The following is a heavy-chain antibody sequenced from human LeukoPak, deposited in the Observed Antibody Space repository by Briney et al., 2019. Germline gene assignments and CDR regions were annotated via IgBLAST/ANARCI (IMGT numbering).Heavy chain of an antibody. D-gene: IGHD2-15*01. V-gene: IGHV3-30*03. Sequence: GGSPRLSCAASGFTFSSYGMHWVRQAPGKALDWVALISSDGTIKSYADSVKGRFTISRDSSTLYLQMDSLRTEDTAVYYCARGSIGTPPPFEYWGQGTLVTVSS. J-gene: IGHJ4*01. CDR2: ISSDGTIK. CDR1: GFTFSSYG. CDR3: ARGSIGTPPPFEY.